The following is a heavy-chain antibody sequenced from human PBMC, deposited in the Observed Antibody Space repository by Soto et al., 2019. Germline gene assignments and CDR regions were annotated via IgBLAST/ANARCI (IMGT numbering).Heavy chain of an antibody. V-gene: IGHV3-66*04. CDR1: GVTVSSNY. D-gene: IGHD2-15*01. CDR3: ARRLATCTPCPEFFGY. CDR2: IYSVGST. J-gene: IGHJ4*02. Sequence: DVHLVESGGGLVQPGGSLRLSCAASGVTVSSNYMSWVRQAPGKGLEWVSVIYSVGSTYYADSVKGRFTISRDDSENTPYLQMNSLRVEDTCVYDGARRLATCTPCPEFFGYWGQASMVSVTS.